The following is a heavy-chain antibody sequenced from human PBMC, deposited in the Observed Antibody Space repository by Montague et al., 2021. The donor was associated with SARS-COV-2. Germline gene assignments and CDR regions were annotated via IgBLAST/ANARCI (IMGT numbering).Heavy chain of an antibody. CDR1: GFTFSSYG. CDR3: EKKTLAVPGSPHFDS. CDR2: ISGGGDMT. J-gene: IGHJ4*02. Sequence: SLRLSCAASGFTFSSYGMVWVRQTPGKGLEWVSEISGGGDMTYYADSVKGRFTISRDNSKNTLYLQVNTLRAEDTAVYYCEKKTLAVPGSPHFDSWGQGTLVTVSS. V-gene: IGHV3-23*01. D-gene: IGHD6-19*01.